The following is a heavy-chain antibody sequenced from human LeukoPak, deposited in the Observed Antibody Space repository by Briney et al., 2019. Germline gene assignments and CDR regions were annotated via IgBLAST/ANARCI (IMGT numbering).Heavy chain of an antibody. D-gene: IGHD6-6*01. V-gene: IGHV4-39*07. CDR2: IYYSGST. CDR1: GGSISSSSYY. CDR3: ARSLIAAREPFDY. J-gene: IGHJ4*02. Sequence: SETLSLTCTVSGGSISSSSYYWGWIRQPPGKGLEWIGSIYYSGSTYYNPSLKSRVTISVDTSKNQFSLKLSSVTAADTAVYYCARSLIAAREPFDYWGQGTLVTVSS.